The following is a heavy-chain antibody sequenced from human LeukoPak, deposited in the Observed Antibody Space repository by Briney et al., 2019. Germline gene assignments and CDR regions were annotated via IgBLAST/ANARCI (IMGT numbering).Heavy chain of an antibody. CDR3: AKSDCSSTSCYTLGFDY. D-gene: IGHD2-2*02. CDR2: ISGSGGST. J-gene: IGHJ4*02. CDR1: GFTFSSYA. V-gene: IGHV3-23*01. Sequence: GGSLRLSCAASGFTFSSYAMSWVRQAPGKGLEWVSAISGSGGSTYYADSVKGRFTISRDNSKNTLYLQMNSLRAEDTAVYYCAKSDCSSTSCYTLGFDYWGQGTLVTASS.